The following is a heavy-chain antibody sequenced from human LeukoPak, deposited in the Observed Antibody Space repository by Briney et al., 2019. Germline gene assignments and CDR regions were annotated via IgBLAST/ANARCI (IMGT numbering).Heavy chain of an antibody. CDR1: GGSISSGGYY. CDR3: ARAERIAAMSNYGMDV. J-gene: IGHJ6*02. Sequence: PSETLSLTCTVSGGSISSGGYYWSWIRQHPGKGLEWIGYIYYSGSTYYNPSPKSRVTISVDTSKNQFSLKLSSVTAADTAVYYCARAERIAAMSNYGMDVWGQGTTVTVSS. D-gene: IGHD6-6*01. CDR2: IYYSGST. V-gene: IGHV4-31*03.